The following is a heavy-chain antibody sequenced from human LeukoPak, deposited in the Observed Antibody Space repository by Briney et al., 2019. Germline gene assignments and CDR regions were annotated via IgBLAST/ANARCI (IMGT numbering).Heavy chain of an antibody. CDR2: ISSSSSYI. V-gene: IGHV3-21*01. Sequence: GGSLRLSCAASGFTFSSYSMNWVRQAPGKGLEWVSSISSSSSYIYYADSVKGRFTISRDNAKKSLYLQMNTLRAEDTAVYYCARSSGNIAAAGSYLLLWGQGTLVTVSS. CDR1: GFTFSSYS. CDR3: ARSSGNIAAAGSYLLL. D-gene: IGHD6-13*01. J-gene: IGHJ4*02.